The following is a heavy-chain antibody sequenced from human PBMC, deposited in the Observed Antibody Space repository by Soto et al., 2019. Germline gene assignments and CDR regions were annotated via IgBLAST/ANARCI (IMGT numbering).Heavy chain of an antibody. Sequence: QVQLVESGGGVVQPGMSLRLSCAASGFTFSSYGMHWVRQAPGKGLEWVAVIWYDGSNKYYADSVKGRFTISRDNSKNTLYLQMNSLRAEDTAVYYCARRLSSMYRGLDVWGKGTTVTVSS. J-gene: IGHJ6*04. CDR1: GFTFSSYG. V-gene: IGHV3-33*01. D-gene: IGHD3-3*02. CDR2: IWYDGSNK. CDR3: ARRLSSMYRGLDV.